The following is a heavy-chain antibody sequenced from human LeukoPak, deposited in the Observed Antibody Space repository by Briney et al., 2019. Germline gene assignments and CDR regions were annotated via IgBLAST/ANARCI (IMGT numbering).Heavy chain of an antibody. D-gene: IGHD1-26*01. CDR1: RFSLSSYA. Sequence: GGSLRLSCAASRFSLSSYAMHWVRQAPGKGLEWVSFVSFDGRNKNYADSVRGRFTISRDDSKNTLYLQMSSLRNEDTAVYFCARIVGHTRSEFWGQGTLVTLSS. CDR2: VSFDGRNK. V-gene: IGHV3-30*04. J-gene: IGHJ4*02. CDR3: ARIVGHTRSEF.